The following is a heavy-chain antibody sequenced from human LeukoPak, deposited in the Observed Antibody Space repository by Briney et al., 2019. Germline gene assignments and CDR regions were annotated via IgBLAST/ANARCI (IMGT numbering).Heavy chain of an antibody. J-gene: IGHJ4*02. CDR3: ANLPPYYYDGSGSYV. CDR1: GGSVSDYY. Sequence: PSETLSLTCTVSGGSVSDYYWSWIRPTAGKELEWIGRVYTGGSTNYNPSLKSRVTMSLDESKNEVFLKLFSVTAADTAVYFCANLPPYYYDGSGSYVWGQGTLVAVSS. D-gene: IGHD3-22*01. CDR2: VYTGGST. V-gene: IGHV4-4*07.